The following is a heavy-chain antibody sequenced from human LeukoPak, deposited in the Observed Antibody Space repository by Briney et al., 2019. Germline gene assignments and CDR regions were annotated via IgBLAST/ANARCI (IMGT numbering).Heavy chain of an antibody. J-gene: IGHJ6*02. CDR1: GFTPSTYG. CDR2: IVGGAGYT. Sequence: GGSLRLSCAASGFTPSTYGVSWVRQAPGKGLQWVSDIVGGAGYTFYADPVKGRFTISRDNSWNSLYLQMNSLRDDDTAVYYCAKGSRTGQFPMDVWGQGTTVTVSS. V-gene: IGHV3-23*01. CDR3: AKGSRTGQFPMDV. D-gene: IGHD1-1*01.